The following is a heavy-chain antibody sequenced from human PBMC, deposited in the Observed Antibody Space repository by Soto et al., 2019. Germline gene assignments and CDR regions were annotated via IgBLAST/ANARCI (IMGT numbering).Heavy chain of an antibody. CDR2: INPNSGGT. CDR3: ARAPNWGGNDAFDI. Sequence: ASVKVSCKASGYTFTGYYMHWVRQAPGQGLEWMGWINPNSGGTNYAQKFQGWVTMTRDTSISTAYMELSRLRSDDTAVYYCARAPNWGGNDAFDIWGQGTMVTVSS. CDR1: GYTFTGYY. D-gene: IGHD7-27*01. V-gene: IGHV1-2*04. J-gene: IGHJ3*02.